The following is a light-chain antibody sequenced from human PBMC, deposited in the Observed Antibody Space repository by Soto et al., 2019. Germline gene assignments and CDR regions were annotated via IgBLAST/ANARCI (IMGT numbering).Light chain of an antibody. Sequence: QSVLTQPASVSGSPGQSIAISCTGTSSDVGGYNYVSWYQQHPGKTPKLMICDVSNRPSGVSNRFSGSKSGNTASLTISGLQAEDEAEYYCSSYTSSSTYVFGTGTKVTV. CDR2: DVS. V-gene: IGLV2-14*03. J-gene: IGLJ1*01. CDR1: SSDVGGYNY. CDR3: SSYTSSSTYV.